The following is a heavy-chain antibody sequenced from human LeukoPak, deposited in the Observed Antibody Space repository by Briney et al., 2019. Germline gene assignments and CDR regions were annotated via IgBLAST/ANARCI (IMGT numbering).Heavy chain of an antibody. CDR2: MNPNSGNT. D-gene: IGHD3-3*01. CDR3: ARGLYYDFWSGYYNWFDP. J-gene: IGHJ5*02. CDR1: GYTFTSYD. V-gene: IGHV1-8*03. Sequence: ASVKVSCKASGYTFTSYDINWVRQATGQGLEWMGWMNPNSGNTGYAQKFQGRVTITRNTSISTAYMELSSLRSEDTAVYYCARGLYYDFWSGYYNWFDPWGQGTLVTASS.